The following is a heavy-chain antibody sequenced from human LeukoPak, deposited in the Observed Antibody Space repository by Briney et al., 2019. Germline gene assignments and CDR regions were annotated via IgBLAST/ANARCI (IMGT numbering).Heavy chain of an antibody. D-gene: IGHD3-22*01. V-gene: IGHV3-9*01. CDR1: GFTFDDYA. J-gene: IGHJ4*02. CDR3: ARLLYYYDSSGSTPNSFDY. CDR2: ISWNSGSI. Sequence: GGSLRLSCAASGFTFDDYAMHWVRQAPGKGLEWVSGISWNSGSIGYADSVKGRFTISRDNAKNSLYLQMNSLRAEDTAVYYCARLLYYYDSSGSTPNSFDYWGQGTLVTVSS.